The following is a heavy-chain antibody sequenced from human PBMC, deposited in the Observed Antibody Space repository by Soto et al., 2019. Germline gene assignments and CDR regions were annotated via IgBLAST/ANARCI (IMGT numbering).Heavy chain of an antibody. CDR2: ISAYNGNT. V-gene: IGHV1-18*04. CDR1: GYPFTGYG. D-gene: IGHD6-19*01. CDR3: AREVETDSRGRYRY. J-gene: IGHJ4*02. Sequence: GASVKVSCKASGYPFTGYGTRWARQAPGQGLEWMGWISAYNGNTNYAQKLQDRVTMTTDPPTSTAYMDRRSMKSDETAVYYYAREVETDSRGRYRYWGQGTRVTVSS.